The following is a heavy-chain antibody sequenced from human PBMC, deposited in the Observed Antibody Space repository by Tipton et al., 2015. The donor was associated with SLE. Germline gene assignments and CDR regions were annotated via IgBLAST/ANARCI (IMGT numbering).Heavy chain of an antibody. CDR1: GGSISSSSYY. CDR2: IYYSGST. J-gene: IGHJ2*01. Sequence: TLSLTCTVSGGSISSSSYYWGWIRQPPGTGLEWIGIIYYSGSTYYNPSLKSRVTISVDTSKNQFSLKMSSVTAADTAVYYCARGVWSGSFFDLWGRGTLVTVSP. D-gene: IGHD3-3*01. CDR3: ARGVWSGSFFDL. V-gene: IGHV4-39*07.